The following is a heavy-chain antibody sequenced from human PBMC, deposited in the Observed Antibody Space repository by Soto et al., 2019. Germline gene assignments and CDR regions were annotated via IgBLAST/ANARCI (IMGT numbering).Heavy chain of an antibody. CDR3: ARMRGSPFFGYSSSSGKNWFDP. J-gene: IGHJ5*02. Sequence: SETLSLTCAVYGGSFSGYYWSWIRQPPGKGLEWIGEINHSGSTNYNPSLKSRVTISVDTSKNQFSLKPSSVTAADTAVYYCARMRGSPFFGYSSSSGKNWFDPWGQGTLVTVSS. CDR2: INHSGST. D-gene: IGHD6-6*01. V-gene: IGHV4-34*01. CDR1: GGSFSGYY.